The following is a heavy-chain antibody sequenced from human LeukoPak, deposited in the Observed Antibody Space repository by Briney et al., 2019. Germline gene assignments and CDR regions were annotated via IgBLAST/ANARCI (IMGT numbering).Heavy chain of an antibody. CDR1: GYTFTSYY. J-gene: IGHJ4*02. CDR2: INPTSGDT. D-gene: IGHD6-13*01. Sequence: GASVKVSCKASGYTFTSYYVHWVRQAPGQGLEWMGIINPTSGDTDYAQNFQGRVTMTRDTSISTAYMELSRLRSDDTAVYYCARKNSSSWSTPGDFDYWGQGTLVTVSS. V-gene: IGHV1-2*02. CDR3: ARKNSSSWSTPGDFDY.